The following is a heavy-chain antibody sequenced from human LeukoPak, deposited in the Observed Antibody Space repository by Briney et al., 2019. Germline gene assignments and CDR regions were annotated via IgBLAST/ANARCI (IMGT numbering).Heavy chain of an antibody. CDR3: ARAKWLRLLLLLDY. CDR2: IWYDGSNK. Sequence: PVRTLRLSCAPSGFTFSSYGMRWVRQAPRKGVEWVAVIWYDGSNKYYADSVKGRFTISRDNSKNTLYLQMNSLRAEDTAVYYCARAKWLRLLLLLDYWGQGTLVTVSS. D-gene: IGHD5-12*01. V-gene: IGHV3-33*01. J-gene: IGHJ4*02. CDR1: GFTFSSYG.